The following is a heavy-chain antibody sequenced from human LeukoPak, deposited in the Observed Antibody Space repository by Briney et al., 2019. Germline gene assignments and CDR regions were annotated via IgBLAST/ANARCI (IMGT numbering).Heavy chain of an antibody. Sequence: SDTPSLTCTVSGGSISNYYWNWLRQPPGKGLEWIGYAYYSGSTSYNPSLKSRVTTSVDTSKNQFSLNLTSVPAADTAVYHCARGLRGDLDAFDIWGQGTMVTVSS. CDR2: AYYSGST. D-gene: IGHD2-21*01. CDR3: ARGLRGDLDAFDI. J-gene: IGHJ3*02. V-gene: IGHV4-59*07. CDR1: GGSISNYY.